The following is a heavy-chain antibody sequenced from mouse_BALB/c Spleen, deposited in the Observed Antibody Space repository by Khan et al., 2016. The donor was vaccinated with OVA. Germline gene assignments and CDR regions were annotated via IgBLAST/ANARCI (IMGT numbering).Heavy chain of an antibody. CDR1: GYTFTNYG. D-gene: IGHD2-1*01. J-gene: IGHJ3*01. V-gene: IGHV9-3-1*01. Sequence: QIQLVQSGPELKKPGETVKISCKASGYTFTNYGMNWVKQAPGKGLKWMGWINTYTGEPTYADDFKGRFAFSFETSASTAYLQINNLKNEDTATYFCARSNGNYWFAYWGQGTLVTVSA. CDR3: ARSNGNYWFAY. CDR2: INTYTGEP.